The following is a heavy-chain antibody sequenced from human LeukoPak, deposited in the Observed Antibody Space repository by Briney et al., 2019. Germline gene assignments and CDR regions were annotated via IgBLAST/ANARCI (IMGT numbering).Heavy chain of an antibody. Sequence: ASVKVSCKASGYTFTSNYMHWVRQAPGQGLEWMGVIAPSSGTTSYAQKFQGRVTMTRDTSTSTLYMELSSLASEDTAVYYCARASGSSAVPFDYWGQGTLVTVSS. D-gene: IGHD3-10*01. J-gene: IGHJ4*02. CDR2: IAPSSGTT. CDR1: GYTFTSNY. CDR3: ARASGSSAVPFDY. V-gene: IGHV1-46*01.